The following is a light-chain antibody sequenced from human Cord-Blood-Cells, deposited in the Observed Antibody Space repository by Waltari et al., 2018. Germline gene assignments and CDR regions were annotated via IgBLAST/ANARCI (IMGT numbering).Light chain of an antibody. CDR3: SSYTSSSTLLYV. V-gene: IGLV2-14*03. Sequence: QSAQTQPAPVSGSRALSITISCTGTSSDVWGYHYLPLYQQHPRKAPTPMIYDVSKRPSGVSNRFSGSKSGNTASLTISGLQAEDEADYYCSSYTSSSTLLYVFGTGTKVTVL. J-gene: IGLJ1*01. CDR2: DVS. CDR1: SSDVWGYHY.